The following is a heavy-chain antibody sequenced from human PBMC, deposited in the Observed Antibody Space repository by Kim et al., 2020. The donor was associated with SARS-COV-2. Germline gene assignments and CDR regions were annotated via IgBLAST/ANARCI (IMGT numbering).Heavy chain of an antibody. CDR1: GFTFSSYW. CDR2: IKQDGSEK. D-gene: IGHD3-3*01. J-gene: IGHJ4*02. V-gene: IGHV3-7*03. CDR3: ARDLHTIFGVVIIPQDY. Sequence: GGSLRLSCAASGFTFSSYWMSWVRQAPGKGLEWVANIKQDGSEKYYVDSVKGRFTISRDNAKNSLYLQMNSLRAEDTAVYYCARDLHTIFGVVIIPQDYWGQGTLVTVSS.